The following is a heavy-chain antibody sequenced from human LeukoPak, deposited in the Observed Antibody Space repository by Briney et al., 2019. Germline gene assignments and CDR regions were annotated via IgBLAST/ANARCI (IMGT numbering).Heavy chain of an antibody. CDR1: GFTFEVYA. CDR2: ISWSSGSI. CDR3: AKLPEDIVVVPAAMGAFDI. J-gene: IGHJ3*02. Sequence: GGSLSLSCAASGFTFEVYAMLWVRHAPGGGLVWVSGISWSSGSIGYADPVRGRFTISRDNAKNALYLKMNSLRAEDTALYYCAKLPEDIVVVPAAMGAFDIWGQGTMVTVSS. D-gene: IGHD2-2*01. V-gene: IGHV3-9*01.